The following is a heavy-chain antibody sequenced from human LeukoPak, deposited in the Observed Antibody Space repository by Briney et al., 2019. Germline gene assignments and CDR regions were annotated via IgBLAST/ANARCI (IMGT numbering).Heavy chain of an antibody. CDR1: GGSISSYY. J-gene: IGHJ6*03. D-gene: IGHD2-2*01. Sequence: SETLSLTCTVSGGSISSYYWSWIRQPPGKGPEWIGYIYYSGSTNYNPSLKSRVTISVDTSKNQFSLKLSSVTAADTAVYYCARDSTGYYYYYMDVWGKGTTVTVSS. CDR3: ARDSTGYYYYYMDV. V-gene: IGHV4-59*01. CDR2: IYYSGST.